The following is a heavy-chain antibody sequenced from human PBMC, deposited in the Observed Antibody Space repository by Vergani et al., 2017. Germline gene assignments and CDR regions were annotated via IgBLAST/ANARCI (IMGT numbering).Heavy chain of an antibody. D-gene: IGHD3-10*01. Sequence: EVQLVESGGGLVKPGGSLRLSCAASGFTFSNAWMSWVRQAPGKGLEWVGRIKSKTDGGTTDYAAPVKGRFTISRDDSKNTLYLQMNSLKTEDTAVYYCTTDGIGEADYYYYDMDVWGKGTTVTVSS. J-gene: IGHJ6*03. CDR3: TTDGIGEADYYYYDMDV. CDR2: IKSKTDGGTT. V-gene: IGHV3-15*01. CDR1: GFTFSNAW.